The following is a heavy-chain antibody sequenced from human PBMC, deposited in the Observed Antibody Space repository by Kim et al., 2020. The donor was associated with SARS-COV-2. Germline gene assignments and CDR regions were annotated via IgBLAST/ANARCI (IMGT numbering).Heavy chain of an antibody. D-gene: IGHD7-27*01. Sequence: KGRFTISRDNSKHTLYLQMNSLRAEDTAVYYCARDRTVTNWDYYYYGMDVWGQGTTVTVSS. CDR3: ARDRTVTNWDYYYYGMDV. J-gene: IGHJ6*02. V-gene: IGHV3-30*01.